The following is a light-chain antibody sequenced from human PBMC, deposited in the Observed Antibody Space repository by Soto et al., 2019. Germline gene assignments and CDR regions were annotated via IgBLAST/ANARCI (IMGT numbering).Light chain of an antibody. Sequence: EIVMTQSPATLSVSPGERATLSCRASQSVSSNLAWYQQKPGQAPRLLIYGASTRATGIPARFSGSGSGTEFTLTINNLQSEDFAVYFCQQYHNWPPITFGQGTDWRL. J-gene: IGKJ5*01. V-gene: IGKV3D-15*01. CDR3: QQYHNWPPIT. CDR2: GAS. CDR1: QSVSSN.